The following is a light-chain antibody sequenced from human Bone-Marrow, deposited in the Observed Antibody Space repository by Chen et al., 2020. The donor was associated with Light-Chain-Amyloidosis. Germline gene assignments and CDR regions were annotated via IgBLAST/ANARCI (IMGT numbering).Light chain of an antibody. Sequence: QSVLTQPPSASGTPGQRVTISCSGASSNIGINYVYWYQHFPGAAPNLLIPRNNQRASGVPDGCAAAQAGTSALLSIRGRRCEDDADDCCAAGDGSLGGYVFGAGTKVTVL. CDR2: RNN. V-gene: IGLV1-47*01. CDR3: AAGDGSLGGYV. J-gene: IGLJ1*01. CDR1: SSNIGINY.